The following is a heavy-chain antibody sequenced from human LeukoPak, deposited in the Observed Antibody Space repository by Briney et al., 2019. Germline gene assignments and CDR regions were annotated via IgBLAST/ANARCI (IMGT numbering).Heavy chain of an antibody. Sequence: GGSLRLSCAASGFTFSSYGMHWVRQAPGKGLEWVAVISYDGSNKYYADSVKGRFTISRDNSKNTLYLQMNSLRAEDTAVYYCARDYASDAFDIWGQGTMVTVSS. J-gene: IGHJ3*02. CDR2: ISYDGSNK. D-gene: IGHD2-2*01. CDR3: ARDYASDAFDI. CDR1: GFTFSSYG. V-gene: IGHV3-30*03.